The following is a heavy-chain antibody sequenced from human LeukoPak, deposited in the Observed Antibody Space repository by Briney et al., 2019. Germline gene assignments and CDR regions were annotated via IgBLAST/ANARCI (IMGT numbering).Heavy chain of an antibody. J-gene: IGHJ3*02. Sequence: ASVKVPCKASGYTFTSYGISWVRQAPGQGLEWMGWISAYNGNTNYAQKLQGRVTMTTDTSTSTAYMELRSLRSDDTAVYYCARDRPPMVRGVNDAFDIWGQGTMVTVSS. CDR2: ISAYNGNT. V-gene: IGHV1-18*01. CDR3: ARDRPPMVRGVNDAFDI. D-gene: IGHD3-10*01. CDR1: GYTFTSYG.